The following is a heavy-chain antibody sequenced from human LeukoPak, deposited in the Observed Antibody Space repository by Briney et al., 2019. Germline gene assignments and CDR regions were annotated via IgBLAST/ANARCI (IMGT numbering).Heavy chain of an antibody. CDR3: ARVHYPYSSGYYYSYFDY. D-gene: IGHD3-22*01. J-gene: IGHJ4*02. Sequence: GGSLRLSCAASGFTFSDYYMSWVRQAPGRGLEWVSYISSSGSTIYYADSVKGRFTISRDNAKNSLYLQMNSLRAEDTAVHYCARVHYPYSSGYYYSYFDYRGQGTLVTVSS. CDR1: GFTFSDYY. V-gene: IGHV3-11*01. CDR2: ISSSGSTI.